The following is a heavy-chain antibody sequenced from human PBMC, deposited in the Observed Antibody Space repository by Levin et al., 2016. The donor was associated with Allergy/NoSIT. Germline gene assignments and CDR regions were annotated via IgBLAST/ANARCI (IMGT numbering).Heavy chain of an antibody. Sequence: WIRQPPGKGLEWVSYISSSSSTIYYADSVKGRFTISRDNAKNSLYLQMNSLRAEDTAVYYCARLSYSSGWRFDYWGQGTLVTVSS. V-gene: IGHV3-48*01. D-gene: IGHD6-19*01. CDR2: ISSSSSTI. J-gene: IGHJ4*02. CDR3: ARLSYSSGWRFDY.